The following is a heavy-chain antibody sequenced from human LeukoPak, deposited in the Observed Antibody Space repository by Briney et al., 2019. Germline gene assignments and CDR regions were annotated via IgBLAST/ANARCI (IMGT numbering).Heavy chain of an antibody. J-gene: IGHJ4*02. V-gene: IGHV3-21*01. CDR3: ARDQSTCSGGSCYSGY. CDR1: GFTFSSYS. Sequence: GGSLRLSCAASGFTFSSYSMNWVRQAPGKGLEWVSSISSSSSYIYYADSVKGRFTISRDNAKNSLYLQMNSLRAEDTAVYYCARDQSTCSGGSCYSGYWGQGTLVTVSS. CDR2: ISSSSSYI. D-gene: IGHD2-15*01.